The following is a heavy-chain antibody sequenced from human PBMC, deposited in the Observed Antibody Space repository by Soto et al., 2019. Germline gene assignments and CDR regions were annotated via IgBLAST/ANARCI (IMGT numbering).Heavy chain of an antibody. D-gene: IGHD6-25*01. J-gene: IGHJ4*02. CDR3: VRAAKRYFDY. V-gene: IGHV1-69*06. Sequence: QVQLVQSGAEVRKPGSSVKVSCKASGVTYNTFAVSWVRQAPGQGLEWMGGIIPVLGPAFYAQKFQGRVTITADKSTSTAYLELTSLRSEVTAVYYCVRAAKRYFDYWGQGTLVTVSS. CDR2: IIPVLGPA. CDR1: GVTYNTFA.